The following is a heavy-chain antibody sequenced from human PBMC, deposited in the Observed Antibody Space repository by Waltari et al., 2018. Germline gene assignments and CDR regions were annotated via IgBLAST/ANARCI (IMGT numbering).Heavy chain of an antibody. V-gene: IGHV4-38-2*02. CDR2: IYHSGST. J-gene: IGHJ2*01. Sequence: QVQLQESGPGLVKPSETLSLTCTVSGYFISSGYYWGWIRQPPGKGLEWIGSIYHSGSTYYNPSLKSRVTISVDTSKNQFSLKLSSVTAADTAVYYCARARYFDLWGRGTLVTVSS. CDR3: ARARYFDL. CDR1: GYFISSGYY.